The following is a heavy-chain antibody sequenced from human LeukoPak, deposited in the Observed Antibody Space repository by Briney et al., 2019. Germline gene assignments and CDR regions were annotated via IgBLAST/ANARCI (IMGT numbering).Heavy chain of an antibody. CDR2: ISWNSGSI. V-gene: IGHV3-9*03. J-gene: IGHJ4*02. D-gene: IGHD3-22*01. Sequence: LSLTCTVSGGSISSYYWSWVRQAPGKGLEWVSGISWNSGSIGYADSVKGRFTISRDNAKNSLYLQMNSLRAEDMALYYCAREMYYYDSSGPPPFDYWGQGTLVTVSS. CDR1: GGSISSYY. CDR3: AREMYYYDSSGPPPFDY.